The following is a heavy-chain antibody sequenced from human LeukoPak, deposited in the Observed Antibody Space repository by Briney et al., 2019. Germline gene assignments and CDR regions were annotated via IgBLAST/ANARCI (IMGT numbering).Heavy chain of an antibody. D-gene: IGHD6-13*01. J-gene: IGHJ4*02. CDR1: GYTFTSYA. Sequence: ASVKVSYKASGYTFTSYAMHWVRQAPGQRLEWMGWINAGNGNTKYSQKFQGRVTITRDTSASTAYMELSSLRSEDTAVYYCARAVRSSWYVNWGQGTLVTVSS. CDR2: INAGNGNT. CDR3: ARAVRSSWYVN. V-gene: IGHV1-3*01.